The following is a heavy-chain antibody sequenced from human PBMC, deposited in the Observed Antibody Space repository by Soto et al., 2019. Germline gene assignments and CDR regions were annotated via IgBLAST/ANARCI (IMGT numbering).Heavy chain of an antibody. V-gene: IGHV1-8*01. Sequence: ASVKVSCKASGYTFTSYDINWVRQATGQGLEWMGWMNPNSGNTGYAQKFQGRVTMTRNTSIRTAYMELSSLRSEDTAVYYCARGRTPRARLQYHLFSCPWGQGTLVTVSS. CDR2: MNPNSGNT. CDR3: ARGRTPRARLQYHLFSCP. J-gene: IGHJ5*02. CDR1: GYTFTSYD. D-gene: IGHD4-4*01.